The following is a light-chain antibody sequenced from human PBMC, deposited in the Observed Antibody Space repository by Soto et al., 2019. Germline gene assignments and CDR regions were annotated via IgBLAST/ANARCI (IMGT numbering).Light chain of an antibody. J-gene: IGLJ2*01. Sequence: QAVVTQSPSASASLGASVKLTCTLSSGHSSYAIAWHQQQPEKGPRYLMKVNSDGSHSKGDGIPDRLSGSSSGAERYLTISSLQSEDEADYYCQTWGTDIPVVFGGGTKVTVL. V-gene: IGLV4-69*01. CDR2: VNSDGSH. CDR1: SGHSSYA. CDR3: QTWGTDIPVV.